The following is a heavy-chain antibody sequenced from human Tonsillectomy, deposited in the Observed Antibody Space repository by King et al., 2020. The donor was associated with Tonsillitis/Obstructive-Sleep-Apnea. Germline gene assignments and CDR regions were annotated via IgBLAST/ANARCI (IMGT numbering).Heavy chain of an antibody. J-gene: IGHJ4*02. CDR1: GFTFRSYA. D-gene: IGHD6-13*01. V-gene: IGHV3-30*01. CDR2: IAYDGSNK. Sequence: VQLVESGGGVVQPGRSLRLSCAASGFTFRSYAMHWVRQAPGKGLEWVSVIAYDGSNKYYADSVKGRFTISRDNSKNTPYLQMNSLRAEYTAVYYCARDVIAADGYFDYWGQGTLVTVSS. CDR3: ARDVIAADGYFDY.